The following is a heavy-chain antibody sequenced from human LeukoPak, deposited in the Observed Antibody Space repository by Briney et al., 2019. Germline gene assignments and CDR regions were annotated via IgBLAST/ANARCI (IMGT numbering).Heavy chain of an antibody. CDR3: AKDLLTHQRLEQSSPDY. J-gene: IGHJ4*02. CDR2: ISYDGSNK. V-gene: IGHV3-30*18. D-gene: IGHD1/OR15-1a*01. Sequence: GGSLRLSCAASGFTFSSYGMHWVRQAPGKGLEWVAVISYDGSNKYYADSVKGRFTISRDNSKNTLYLQMNSLRAEDTAVYYCAKDLLTHQRLEQSSPDYWGQGTLVTVSS. CDR1: GFTFSSYG.